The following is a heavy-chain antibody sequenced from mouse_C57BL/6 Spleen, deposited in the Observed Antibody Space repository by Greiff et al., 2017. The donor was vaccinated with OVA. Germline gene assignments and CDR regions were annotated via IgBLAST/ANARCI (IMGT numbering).Heavy chain of an antibody. Sequence: VKLVESGPGLVQPSQSLSITCTVSGFSLTSYGVHWVRQSPGKGLEWLGVIWSGGSTDYNAAFISRLSISKDNSKSQVFFKMNSLQADDTAIYYCARNYGSSIYWYFDVWGTGTTVTVSS. D-gene: IGHD1-1*01. V-gene: IGHV2-2*01. CDR1: GFSLTSYG. CDR2: IWSGGST. CDR3: ARNYGSSIYWYFDV. J-gene: IGHJ1*03.